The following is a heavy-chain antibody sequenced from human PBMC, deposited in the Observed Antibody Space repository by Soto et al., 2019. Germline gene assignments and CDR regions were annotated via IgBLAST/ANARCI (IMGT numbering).Heavy chain of an antibody. CDR1: GGSIGSYY. D-gene: IGHD3-9*01. V-gene: IGHV4-59*08. CDR3: ARHMNWYYDILTGPPKGFDY. Sequence: PSETLSLTCTVSGGSIGSYYWSCIRQPPGKGLEWIGYIYYSGSTNYNPSLKSRVTISVDTSKNQFSLKLSSVTAADTAVYYCARHMNWYYDILTGPPKGFDYWGQGTLVTVSS. CDR2: IYYSGST. J-gene: IGHJ4*02.